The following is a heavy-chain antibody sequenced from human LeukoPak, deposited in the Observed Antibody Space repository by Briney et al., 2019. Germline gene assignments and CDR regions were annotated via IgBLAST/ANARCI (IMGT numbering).Heavy chain of an antibody. D-gene: IGHD3-3*01. J-gene: IGHJ4*02. CDR2: INPNSGGR. CDR1: GYTFTVYY. CDR3: ARDGGDLDY. V-gene: IGHV1-2*02. Sequence: ASVNVSCKASGYTFTVYYMHWVRQSPGQGLEWMGWINPNSGGRNYAQKFQGRVTMTRDTSISTAYMELSRLRSDDTAVYYCARDGGDLDYWGQGTLVTVSS.